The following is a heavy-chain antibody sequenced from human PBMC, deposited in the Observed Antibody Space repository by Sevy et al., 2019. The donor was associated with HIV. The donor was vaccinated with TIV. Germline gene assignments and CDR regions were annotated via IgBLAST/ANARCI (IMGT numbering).Heavy chain of an antibody. CDR1: GFTFSSYA. Sequence: GGSLSLSCAASGFTFSSYAMSWVRQAPGKGLEGVSAISGSGGSTSYADPVKGRFTISRDNSKNTLYLQMNSLRAEDTAVYYCAKGGWLLRGSAFDIWGQGTMVTVSS. CDR3: AKGGWLLRGSAFDI. V-gene: IGHV3-23*01. J-gene: IGHJ3*02. CDR2: ISGSGGST. D-gene: IGHD3-22*01.